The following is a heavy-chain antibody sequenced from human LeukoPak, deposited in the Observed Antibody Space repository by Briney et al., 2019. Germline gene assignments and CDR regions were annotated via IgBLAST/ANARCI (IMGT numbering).Heavy chain of an antibody. CDR3: ASRTYYYGSGSYRYFDL. CDR2: INHSGST. Sequence: PSETLSLTCAVYGGSFSGYYWSWIRQPPGKGLEWIGEINHSGSTNYNPSLKSRVTISVDTSKNQSSLKLSSVTAADTAVYYCASRTYYYGSGSYRYFDLWGRGTLVTVSS. CDR1: GGSFSGYY. J-gene: IGHJ2*01. D-gene: IGHD3-10*01. V-gene: IGHV4-34*01.